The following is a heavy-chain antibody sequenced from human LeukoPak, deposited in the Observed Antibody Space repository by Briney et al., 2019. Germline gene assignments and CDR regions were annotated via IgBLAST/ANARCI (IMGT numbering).Heavy chain of an antibody. CDR3: ARVGGRWRPLMYNWFDP. D-gene: IGHD3-16*01. V-gene: IGHV4-34*01. J-gene: IGHJ5*02. Sequence: PSETLSLTCAVYGGSFSGYYWSWIRQPPGKGLEWIGEINHSGSTNYNPSLKSRVTISVDTSKNQFSLKLSSVTAADTAVYYCARVGGRWRPLMYNWFDPWGQGTLVTVSS. CDR1: GGSFSGYY. CDR2: INHSGST.